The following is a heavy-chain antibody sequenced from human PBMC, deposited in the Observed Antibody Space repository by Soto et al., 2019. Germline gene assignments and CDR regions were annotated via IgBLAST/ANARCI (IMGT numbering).Heavy chain of an antibody. V-gene: IGHV3-23*01. J-gene: IGHJ4*02. D-gene: IGHD2-15*01. Sequence: EVQLLESGGGLVQPGGSLRLSCAASGFTFSSYVMSWVRQAPGKGLEWVSAISGSGGSTYYADSVKGRFTISRDNSKNTLYLQMNSLRAEDTAVYYCAKDRFVVKVAATPFYFDYWGQGTLVTVSS. CDR3: AKDRFVVKVAATPFYFDY. CDR2: ISGSGGST. CDR1: GFTFSSYV.